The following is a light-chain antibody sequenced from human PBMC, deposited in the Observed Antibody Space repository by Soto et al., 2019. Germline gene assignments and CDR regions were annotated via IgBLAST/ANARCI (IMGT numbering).Light chain of an antibody. V-gene: IGLV2-14*03. Sequence: QSVLTQPASVSGSPGQSITISCTGSSSDVGGYNYVSWYQQHHPGKAPKLMIYDVSNRPSGVSNRFSGSKSGNTASLTISGLQAEDEADYYCSSYTTSSTVVFGGGTKLTVL. CDR3: SSYTTSSTVV. J-gene: IGLJ2*01. CDR2: DVS. CDR1: SSDVGGYNY.